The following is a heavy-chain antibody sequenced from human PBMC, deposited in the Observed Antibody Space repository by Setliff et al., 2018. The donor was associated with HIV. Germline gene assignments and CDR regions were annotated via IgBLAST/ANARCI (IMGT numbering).Heavy chain of an antibody. J-gene: IGHJ6*02. D-gene: IGHD3-16*01. Sequence: GGSLRLSCEASGFTFSDYDFHWVRQAAGKGLEWVSAIGTGGDTYYVDSVKGRFTISRENARNSLYLQMNSLRVGDTAVYYCAREIRAVYTGGHYFYGIDVWGQGTAVTVSS. CDR3: AREIRAVYTGGHYFYGIDV. CDR2: IGTGGDT. CDR1: GFTFSDYD. V-gene: IGHV3-13*01.